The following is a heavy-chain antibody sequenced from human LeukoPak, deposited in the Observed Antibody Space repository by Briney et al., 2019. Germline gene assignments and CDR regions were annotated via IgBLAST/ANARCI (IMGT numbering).Heavy chain of an antibody. D-gene: IGHD3-22*01. CDR3: ARPLREAWYYYDSSGSKWGFDY. Sequence: GASVKVSCKASGYTFTSYYMHWVRQAPGQGLEWMGIINPSGGSTSYAQKFQGRVTMTRDTSTSTVYMELSSLRSEDTAVYYCARPLREAWYYYDSSGSKWGFDYWGQGTLVTVSS. CDR2: INPSGGST. J-gene: IGHJ4*02. CDR1: GYTFTSYY. V-gene: IGHV1-46*01.